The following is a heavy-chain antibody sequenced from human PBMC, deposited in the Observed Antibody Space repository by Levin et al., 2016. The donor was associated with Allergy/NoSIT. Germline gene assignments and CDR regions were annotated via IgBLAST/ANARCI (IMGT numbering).Heavy chain of an antibody. J-gene: IGHJ6*02. Sequence: SVKVSCKASGGTFSSYAINWVRQAPGQGLEWMGGIIPIFGTANYAQKFQGRVTITADESTSTAYMELSSLRSEDTAVYYCARDLEQLDGQRYYYYGMDVWGQGTTVTVSS. V-gene: IGHV1-69*13. CDR2: IIPIFGTA. D-gene: IGHD6-13*01. CDR1: GGTFSSYA. CDR3: ARDLEQLDGQRYYYYGMDV.